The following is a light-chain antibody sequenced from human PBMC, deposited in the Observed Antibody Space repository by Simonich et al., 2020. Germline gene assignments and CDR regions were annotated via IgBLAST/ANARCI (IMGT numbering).Light chain of an antibody. V-gene: IGKV4-1*01. CDR2: WAS. Sequence: DIVMTQSPDSLAVSLGERATINCKSSQSVLYSSNNKNYLAWYQQKPVQPPNLLIYWASTRESGVPDRFSGSGSGTDFTRTISSLQAEDVAVYYCQQYYSTPPTFGQGTKVEIK. CDR1: QSVLYSSNNKNY. J-gene: IGKJ1*01. CDR3: QQYYSTPPT.